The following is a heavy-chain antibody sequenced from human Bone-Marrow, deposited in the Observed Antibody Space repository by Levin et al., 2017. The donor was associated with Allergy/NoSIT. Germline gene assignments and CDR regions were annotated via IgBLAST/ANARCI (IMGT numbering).Heavy chain of an antibody. V-gene: IGHV3-11*05. CDR3: AREGAIAATALDAFAL. D-gene: IGHD6-13*01. CDR1: GFTFSNHY. CDR2: ISSSRSIST. Sequence: GGSLRLSCVASGFTFSNHYMSWIRQAPGKGLEWVSCISSSRSISTDYADSVKGRFTISRDNAKNSLYLQMNSLRAEDTALYYCAREGAIAATALDAFALWGQGTTVTVSS. J-gene: IGHJ3*01.